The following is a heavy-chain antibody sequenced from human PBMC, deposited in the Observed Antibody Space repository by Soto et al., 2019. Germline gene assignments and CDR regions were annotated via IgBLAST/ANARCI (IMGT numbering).Heavy chain of an antibody. V-gene: IGHV4-39*01. J-gene: IGHJ4*02. CDR3: ARTVIGGFDY. CDR2: FYYSGST. D-gene: IGHD3-16*02. Sequence: SETLSLTCTVSGGSISSGPYSWGWIRQPPGKGLEWIGTFYYSGSTNYNPSLESRVTISVDTSGNQFSLKVSSVTAADTAVYYGARTVIGGFDYWGQGTLVTVSS. CDR1: GGSISSGPYS.